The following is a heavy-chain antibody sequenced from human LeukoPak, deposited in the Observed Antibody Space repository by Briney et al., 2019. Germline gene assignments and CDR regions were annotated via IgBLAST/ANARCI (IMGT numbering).Heavy chain of an antibody. CDR2: IYYSGST. D-gene: IGHD3-10*01. Sequence: SETLSLTCTVSGGSISSYYWSWIRQPPGKGLEWIGYIYYSGSTNYNPSLKSRVTISVDTSKNQFSLKLSSVTAADTAVYYCARCPLKSLWFGELYFDYWGQGTLVTVSS. V-gene: IGHV4-59*01. CDR1: GGSISSYY. CDR3: ARCPLKSLWFGELYFDY. J-gene: IGHJ4*02.